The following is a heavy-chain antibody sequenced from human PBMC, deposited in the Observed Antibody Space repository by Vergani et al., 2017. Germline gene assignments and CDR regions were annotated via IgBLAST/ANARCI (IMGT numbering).Heavy chain of an antibody. Sequence: QVQLQESGPGLVKPSETLSLTCAVSGYSISSGYYWGWIRQPAGKGLEWIGRIYTSGSTNYNPSLKSRVTISVDTSKNQFSLKLSSVTAADTAVYYCARVMVGATTVWFDPWGQGTLVTVSS. CDR3: ARVMVGATTVWFDP. CDR2: IYTSGST. V-gene: IGHV4-61*02. D-gene: IGHD1-26*01. J-gene: IGHJ5*02. CDR1: GYSISSGYY.